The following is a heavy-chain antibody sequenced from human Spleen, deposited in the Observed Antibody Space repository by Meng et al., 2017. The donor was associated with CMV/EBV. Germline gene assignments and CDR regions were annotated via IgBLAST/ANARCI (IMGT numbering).Heavy chain of an antibody. J-gene: IGHJ4*02. CDR1: GFTFSSSW. CDR2: IKCDGSEK. D-gene: IGHD3-22*01. V-gene: IGHV3-52*01. CDR3: ARGGSSGYGYDY. Sequence: GESLKISCAASGFTFSSSWMHWVCQAPEKGLEWVADIKCDGSEKYYVDSVKGRLTISRDNAKNSLYLQMNSLRAEDTAVYYCARGGSSGYGYDYWGQGTLVTVSS.